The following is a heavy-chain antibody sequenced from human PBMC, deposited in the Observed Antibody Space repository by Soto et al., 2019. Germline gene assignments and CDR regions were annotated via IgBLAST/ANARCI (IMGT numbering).Heavy chain of an antibody. V-gene: IGHV4-30-4*01. J-gene: IGHJ4*02. D-gene: IGHD7-27*01. CDR1: GGSITSVYSC. CDR2: IFDSGTT. Sequence: SETLSLTCTVSGGSITSVYSCWSWIRQPPGEGLEWIGHIFDSGTTYTNPSLRSQVAISLDTSKNHFSLTLSSVTAADTAVYYCARGPSGDKVHYWGQGALVTVSS. CDR3: ARGPSGDKVHY.